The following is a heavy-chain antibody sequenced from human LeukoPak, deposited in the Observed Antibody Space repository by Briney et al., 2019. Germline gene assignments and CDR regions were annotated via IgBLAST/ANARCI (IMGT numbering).Heavy chain of an antibody. V-gene: IGHV3-30*02. CDR3: AKKVHYDFWSGYYTYYYYYYYYMDV. CDR1: GFTFSSYG. D-gene: IGHD3-3*01. CDR2: IRYDGSNE. J-gene: IGHJ6*03. Sequence: GGSLRLSCAASGFTFSSYGMHWVRQAPGKGLEWVAFIRYDGSNEYYADSVKGRFTISRDNSKNTLYLQMNSLRAEDTAVYYCAKKVHYDFWSGYYTYYYYYYYYMDVWGKGTTVTVSS.